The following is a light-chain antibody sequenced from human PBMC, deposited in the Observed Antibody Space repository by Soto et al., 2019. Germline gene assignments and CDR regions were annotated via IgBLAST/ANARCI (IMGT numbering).Light chain of an antibody. Sequence: DIQMTQSPSSLSASVGDRVTITCRASQTIRSYLNWYQQKPGKAPKLLISAASSLQPGVPSRFSGTGSGTDFTLTIDSLQPEDFATYYCPQSYSSPRTFGQGTKVDIK. J-gene: IGKJ1*01. CDR2: AAS. CDR3: PQSYSSPRT. CDR1: QTIRSY. V-gene: IGKV1-39*01.